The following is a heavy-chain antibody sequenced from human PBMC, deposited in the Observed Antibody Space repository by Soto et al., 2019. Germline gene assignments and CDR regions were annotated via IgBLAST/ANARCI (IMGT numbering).Heavy chain of an antibody. CDR2: ITTSSAYI. J-gene: IGHJ5*02. D-gene: IGHD2-21*01. CDR3: VRSGTARLLRHSWFDT. Sequence: EVQLGESGGGLVKPGGSLRLSCAPSGFTFNTYDMNWVRQAPGKGLEWVSSITTSSAYIYYADSLKGRITISRDNAKNSLFLQMNSLRAEDTAVYYCVRSGTARLLRHSWFDTWGQGTLVTVSS. V-gene: IGHV3-21*01. CDR1: GFTFNTYD.